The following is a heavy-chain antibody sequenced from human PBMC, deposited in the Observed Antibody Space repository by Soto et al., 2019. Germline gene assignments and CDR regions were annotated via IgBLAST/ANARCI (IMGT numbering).Heavy chain of an antibody. V-gene: IGHV4-31*02. Sequence: WTWIRQHPGTGLEWIGYIYYSGSTYYNPSLKSRLTMSVDTSKNQFSLKLSSVTVADTAVYYCARVYSGGYAYFDYWGPGTLVTVSS. J-gene: IGHJ4*02. CDR2: IYYSGST. D-gene: IGHD5-12*01. CDR3: ARVYSGGYAYFDY.